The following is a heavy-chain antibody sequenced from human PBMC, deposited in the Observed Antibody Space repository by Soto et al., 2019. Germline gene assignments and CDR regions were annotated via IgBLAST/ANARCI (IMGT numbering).Heavy chain of an antibody. V-gene: IGHV4-59*08. CDR1: GGSISSYY. D-gene: IGHD3-16*01. J-gene: IGHJ4*02. Sequence: SETLSLTCSVSGGSISSYYWSWIRQPPGKGLEWIAYIYYSGTSYNPSLKSRVSISLDTPKNQFSLKLSSVTAADTAVYYCARHGRTAYMVYYFDFWGQGTLVPVSS. CDR2: IYYSGT. CDR3: ARHGRTAYMVYYFDF.